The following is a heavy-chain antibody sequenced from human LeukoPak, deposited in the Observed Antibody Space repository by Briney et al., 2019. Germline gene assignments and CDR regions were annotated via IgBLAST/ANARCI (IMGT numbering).Heavy chain of an antibody. CDR2: MNPNSGNT. CDR3: AREKGGDYDILRKNWFDP. J-gene: IGHJ5*02. Sequence: ASVKVSCKASGYTFTSYDINWVRQATGQGLEWMGWMNPNSGNTGYAQKFQGRVTMTRNTSISTAYMELSSLRSEDTAVYYCAREKGGDYDILRKNWFDPWGQGTLVTVSS. D-gene: IGHD3-9*01. CDR1: GYTFTSYD. V-gene: IGHV1-8*01.